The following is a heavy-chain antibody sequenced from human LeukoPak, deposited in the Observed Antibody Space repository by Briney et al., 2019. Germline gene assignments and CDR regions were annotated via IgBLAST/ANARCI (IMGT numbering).Heavy chain of an antibody. J-gene: IGHJ4*02. V-gene: IGHV4-61*02. CDR3: ARDTYYYGSGSYSHFDY. Sequence: SETLSLTCTVSGGSISSGSYYWSWIRQPAGKGLEWIGRIYTSGSTNYNPSLKSRVTMSVDTSKNQFSLKLSSVTAADTAVYYCARDTYYYGSGSYSHFDYWGQGTLVTVSS. CDR1: GGSISSGSYY. D-gene: IGHD3-10*01. CDR2: IYTSGST.